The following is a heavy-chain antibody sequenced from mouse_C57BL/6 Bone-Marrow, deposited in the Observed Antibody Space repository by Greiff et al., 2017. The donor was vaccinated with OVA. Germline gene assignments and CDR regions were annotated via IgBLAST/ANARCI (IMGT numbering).Heavy chain of an antibody. CDR3: ARQNWDWFAY. V-gene: IGHV5-9*01. CDR1: GFTFSSYT. Sequence: EVNVVESGGGLVKPGGSLKLSCAASGFTFSSYTMSWVRQTPEKRLEWVATISGGGGNTYYPDSVKGRFTISRDNAKNTLYLQMSSLRSEDTALYYCARQNWDWFAYWGPGTLVTVSA. J-gene: IGHJ3*01. D-gene: IGHD4-1*01. CDR2: ISGGGGNT.